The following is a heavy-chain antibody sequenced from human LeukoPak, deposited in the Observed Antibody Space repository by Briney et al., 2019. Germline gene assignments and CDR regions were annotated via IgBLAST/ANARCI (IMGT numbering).Heavy chain of an antibody. Sequence: PGGSLRLSCAASGFTFSSYAMSRVRQAPGKGLEWVSAISGSGGSTYYADSVKGRFTISRDNSKNTLYLQMNSLRAEDTAVYYCAKDRATMVRGVMGNWFDPWGQGTLVTVSS. V-gene: IGHV3-23*01. J-gene: IGHJ5*02. CDR2: ISGSGGST. D-gene: IGHD3-10*01. CDR3: AKDRATMVRGVMGNWFDP. CDR1: GFTFSSYA.